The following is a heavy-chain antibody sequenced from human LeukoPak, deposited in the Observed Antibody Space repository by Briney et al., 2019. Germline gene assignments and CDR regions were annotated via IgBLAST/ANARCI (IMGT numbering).Heavy chain of an antibody. CDR1: GGSISSSSYY. CDR2: IYYSGST. CDR3: ARPRYSYGEVDY. V-gene: IGHV4-39*07. Sequence: PSETLSLTCTVSGGSISSSSYYWGWIRQPPGKGLEWIGSIYYSGSTYYNPSLKSRVTISVDTSKNQFSLKLSSVTAADTAVYYCARPRYSYGEVDYWGQGTLVTVSS. D-gene: IGHD5-18*01. J-gene: IGHJ4*02.